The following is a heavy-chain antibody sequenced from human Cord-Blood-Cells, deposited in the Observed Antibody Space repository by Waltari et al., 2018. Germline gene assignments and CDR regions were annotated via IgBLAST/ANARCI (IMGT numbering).Heavy chain of an antibody. CDR2: ISYEGSNK. D-gene: IGHD3-9*01. CDR1: GFTFSSYA. Sequence: QVQLVESGGGVVQPGRSLRLSCAASGFTFSSYAMLWVRQAPGKGLEWVACISYEGSNKYDADSVKGRFTISRDNSKNTLYLQMNSLRAEDTAVYYCARGSRDWDDAFDIWGQGTMVTDSS. J-gene: IGHJ3*02. CDR3: ARGSRDWDDAFDI. V-gene: IGHV3-30*04.